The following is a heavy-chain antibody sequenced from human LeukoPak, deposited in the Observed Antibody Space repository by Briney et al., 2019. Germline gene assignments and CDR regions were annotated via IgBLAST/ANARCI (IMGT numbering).Heavy chain of an antibody. J-gene: IGHJ4*02. Sequence: GASVKVSCKASGYTFTGYYMHWVRQAPGQRLEWMGWINPNSGGTNYAQKFQGRVTMTRDTSISTAYMELSRLRSDDTAVYYCARAGPGNSSRRVLFDYWGQGTLVTVSS. CDR1: GYTFTGYY. CDR2: INPNSGGT. CDR3: ARAGPGNSSRRVLFDY. V-gene: IGHV1-2*02. D-gene: IGHD6-13*01.